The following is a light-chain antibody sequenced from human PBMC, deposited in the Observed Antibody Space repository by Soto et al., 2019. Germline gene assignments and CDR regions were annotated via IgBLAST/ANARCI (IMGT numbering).Light chain of an antibody. Sequence: QSVLTQPPSVSGAPGQRVTISCTGSLSNIGAGYDVHWYQQLPGTAPKLLIYGNSNRPSGVPDRFSGSKSGTSASLAITGLQAEDEADYYCQSYDSSLSGYVFGTGTQLTVL. V-gene: IGLV1-40*01. CDR1: LSNIGAGYD. CDR3: QSYDSSLSGYV. J-gene: IGLJ1*01. CDR2: GNS.